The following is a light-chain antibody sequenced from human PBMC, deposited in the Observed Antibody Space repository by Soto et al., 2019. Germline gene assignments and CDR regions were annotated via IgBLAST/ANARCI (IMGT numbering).Light chain of an antibody. J-gene: IGLJ3*02. CDR3: AAWDDSLSADWV. Sequence: QSVLTQPPSASGTPGQRVTISCSGSSSNIGSNYVYWYQQLPGTAPKLLFYRNNQRPSGVPDRFSGSKSGTSASLAISGLRSEDEADYYCAAWDDSLSADWVFGGGTKVTVL. CDR2: RNN. V-gene: IGLV1-47*01. CDR1: SSNIGSNY.